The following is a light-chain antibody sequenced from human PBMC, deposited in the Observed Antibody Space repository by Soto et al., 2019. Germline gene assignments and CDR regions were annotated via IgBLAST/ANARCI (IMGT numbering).Light chain of an antibody. J-gene: IGKJ5*01. CDR1: QSVSSNY. CDR3: HQYATSPYT. CDR2: GAS. Sequence: EIVLTQSPGTLSLSPGERATLSCRTNQSVSSNYLAWYHQKPGQAPRLLIYGASSRATGIPDRFSGSGSGTDFTLTISRLEPEDFAVYFCHQYATSPYTFGQGTRLEIK. V-gene: IGKV3-20*01.